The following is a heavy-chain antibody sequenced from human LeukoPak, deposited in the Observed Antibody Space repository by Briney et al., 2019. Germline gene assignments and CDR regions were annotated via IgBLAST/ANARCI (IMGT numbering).Heavy chain of an antibody. D-gene: IGHD5-24*01. CDR1: GGSISSSSYY. CDR2: IYYSGGT. Sequence: PSETLSLTCTVSGGSISSSSYYWGWIRQPPGKGLEWIGSIYYSGGTYYNPSLKSRVTISVDTSKNQFSLKLSSVTAADTAVYYCARSRDGYNSNCWGQGTLVTVSS. CDR3: ARSRDGYNSNC. J-gene: IGHJ4*02. V-gene: IGHV4-39*01.